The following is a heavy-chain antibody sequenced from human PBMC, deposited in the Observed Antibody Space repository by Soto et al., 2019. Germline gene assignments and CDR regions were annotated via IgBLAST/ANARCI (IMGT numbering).Heavy chain of an antibody. V-gene: IGHV4-59*01. CDR2: IYYSGST. CDR3: ARDRVPAATLNWFDP. Sequence: SETLSLTCTVSGGSISSYYWSWIRQPPGKGLEWIGYIYYSGSTNYNPSLKSRVTISVDTSKNQFSLKLSSVTAADTAVYYCARDRVPAATLNWFDPWGQGTLVTV. CDR1: GGSISSYY. D-gene: IGHD2-2*01. J-gene: IGHJ5*02.